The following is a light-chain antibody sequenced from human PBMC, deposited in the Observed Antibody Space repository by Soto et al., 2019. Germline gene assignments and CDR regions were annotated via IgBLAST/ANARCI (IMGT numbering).Light chain of an antibody. CDR1: QSISSW. V-gene: IGKV1-5*01. Sequence: DIQMTQSPSTLSASVGDRVTITFRASQSISSWLAWYQQKPGKAPKLLIYDASSLESGVPSRFSGSGSGTEFTLTISSLEPEDFAVYYCQQRSNWPPITFGQGTRLEIK. CDR2: DAS. CDR3: QQRSNWPPIT. J-gene: IGKJ5*01.